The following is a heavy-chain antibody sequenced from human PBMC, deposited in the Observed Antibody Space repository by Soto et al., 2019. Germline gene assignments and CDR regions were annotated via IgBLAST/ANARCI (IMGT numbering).Heavy chain of an antibody. CDR1: GFTFSSYG. CDR2: ISYDGSNK. J-gene: IGHJ5*02. V-gene: IGHV3-30*18. CDR3: AKDHTSGWYPMFDP. Sequence: QVQRVESGGGVVQPGRSLRLSCAASGFTFSSYGMHWVRQAPGKGLEWVAVISYDGSNKYYADSVKGRFTISRDNSKNTLYLQMNSLRAEDTAVYYCAKDHTSGWYPMFDPWGQGTLVTVSS. D-gene: IGHD6-19*01.